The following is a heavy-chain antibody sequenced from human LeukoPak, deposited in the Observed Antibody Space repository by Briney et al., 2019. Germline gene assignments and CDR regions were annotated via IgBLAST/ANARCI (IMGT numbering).Heavy chain of an antibody. Sequence: GGSLRLSCAASGFTFSSYAMSWVRQAPGKGLEWVSAISGSGGSTYYADSVKGRFTISRDNSKNTLYLQMNSLKTEDTAVYYCTRVEYYDINWFDPWGQGTLVTVSS. D-gene: IGHD3-22*01. V-gene: IGHV3-23*01. CDR2: ISGSGGST. CDR3: TRVEYYDINWFDP. CDR1: GFTFSSYA. J-gene: IGHJ5*02.